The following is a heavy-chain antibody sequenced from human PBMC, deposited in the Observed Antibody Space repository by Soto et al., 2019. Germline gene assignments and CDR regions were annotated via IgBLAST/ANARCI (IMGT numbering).Heavy chain of an antibody. CDR2: ISSSSSYT. D-gene: IGHD6-13*01. CDR3: ARAPLGDSSSWDPFDY. V-gene: IGHV3-11*06. CDR1: GFTFSDYY. Sequence: GGSLRLSCAASGFTFSDYYMSWIRQAPGKGLEWVSYISSSSSYTNYADSVKGRFTISRDNAKNSLYLQMNSLRAEDTAVYYCARAPLGDSSSWDPFDYWGQGTLVTVSS. J-gene: IGHJ4*02.